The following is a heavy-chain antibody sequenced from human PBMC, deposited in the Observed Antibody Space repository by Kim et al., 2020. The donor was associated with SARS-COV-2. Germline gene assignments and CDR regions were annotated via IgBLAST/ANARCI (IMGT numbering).Heavy chain of an antibody. D-gene: IGHD3-22*01. CDR3: AKDMADDSSGFDY. V-gene: IGHV3-9*01. CDR2: ISWNSGSI. CDR1: GFTFDDYA. Sequence: GGSLRLSCAASGFTFDDYAMHWVRQAPGKGLEWVSGISWNSGSIGYADSVKGRFTISRDNAKNSLYLQMNSLRAEDTALYYCAKDMADDSSGFDYWGQGTLVTVSS. J-gene: IGHJ4*02.